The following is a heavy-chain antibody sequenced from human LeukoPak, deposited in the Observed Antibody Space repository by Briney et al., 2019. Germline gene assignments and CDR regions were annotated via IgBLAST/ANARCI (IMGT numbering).Heavy chain of an antibody. V-gene: IGHV1-2*02. Sequence: ASVKVSCKASGYTFTCYSIYLVRQAPGQGLEWMGGINPNSGDTNFAQKFQGRVTMTRDTSISTAYMELSGLRSDDTAIYYCARGYVWIEMGLGYWGQGTLVTVSS. CDR1: GYTFTCYS. D-gene: IGHD3/OR15-3a*01. J-gene: IGHJ4*02. CDR2: INPNSGDT. CDR3: ARGYVWIEMGLGY.